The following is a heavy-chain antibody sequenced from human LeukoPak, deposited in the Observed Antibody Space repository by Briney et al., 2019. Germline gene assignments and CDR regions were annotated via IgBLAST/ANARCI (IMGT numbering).Heavy chain of an antibody. V-gene: IGHV3-21*01. CDR3: ARDVDTAMVPHFDY. D-gene: IGHD5-18*01. J-gene: IGHJ4*02. CDR2: ISSSSSYI. CDR1: GFTFSSYS. Sequence: GSLRLSCAASGFTFSSYSMNWVRQAPGKGLEWVSSISSSSSYIYYADSVKGRFTISRDNAKNSLYLQMNSLRAEDTAVYYCARDVDTAMVPHFDYWGQGTLVTVSS.